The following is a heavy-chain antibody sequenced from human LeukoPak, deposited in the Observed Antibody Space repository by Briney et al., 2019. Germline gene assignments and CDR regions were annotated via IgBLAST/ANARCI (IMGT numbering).Heavy chain of an antibody. J-gene: IGHJ5*02. V-gene: IGHV1-24*01. CDR3: ATAKPRSGSLLFDP. Sequence: ASVKVSCKVSGYTLAELSMRWVRQAPGKGLEWMGGFDPEDGETIYAQKFQGRVTMTEDTSTDTAYMELSSLRSEDTAVYYCATAKPRSGSLLFDPWGQGTLVTVSS. D-gene: IGHD3-10*01. CDR2: FDPEDGET. CDR1: GYTLAELS.